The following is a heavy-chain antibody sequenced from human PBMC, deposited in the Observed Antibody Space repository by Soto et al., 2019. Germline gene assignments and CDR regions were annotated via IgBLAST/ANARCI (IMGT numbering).Heavy chain of an antibody. J-gene: IGHJ6*02. CDR2: INQEGSEK. D-gene: IGHD6-13*01. Sequence: EVQLVESGGGLVQPGGSLRLSCAASGFTFRTYWLGWVRQVPGKGLEWVANINQEGSEKNYMDSVKGRFTISRDNAKNSLYLQMSSLRAEDTALYYCARDGSTSWYSYDYHGMDVWGQGTTVTVSS. CDR3: ARDGSTSWYSYDYHGMDV. V-gene: IGHV3-7*05. CDR1: GFTFRTYW.